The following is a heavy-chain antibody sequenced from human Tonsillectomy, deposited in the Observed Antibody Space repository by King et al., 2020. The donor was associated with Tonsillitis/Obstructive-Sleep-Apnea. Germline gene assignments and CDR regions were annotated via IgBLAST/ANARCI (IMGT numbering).Heavy chain of an antibody. Sequence: VQLVESGGGLVQPGRSLRLSCAASGFTFDDYAMHWVRQAPGKGLEWVSGISWNSDSIGYADSVKGRFIISRDNAKKTLYLQMNSLRAEDTALYYCAKDITPGDCNNIRCYHRRFDYWGQGTLVTVSS. CDR3: AKDITPGDCNNIRCYHRRFDY. CDR2: ISWNSDSI. D-gene: IGHD2-2*01. V-gene: IGHV3-9*01. CDR1: GFTFDDYA. J-gene: IGHJ4*02.